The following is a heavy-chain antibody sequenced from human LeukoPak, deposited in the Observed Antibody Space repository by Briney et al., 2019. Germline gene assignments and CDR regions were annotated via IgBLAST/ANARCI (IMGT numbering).Heavy chain of an antibody. Sequence: GESLKISCKGSGYSFTSYWIGWVRQMPGKGLEWMGIVYPGDSDTRYSPSFKGQVTISADKSISTAYLQWSSLKASDTAMYYCARLRLGVLSSTSFDYWGQGTLVTVSS. CDR1: GYSFTSYW. J-gene: IGHJ4*02. V-gene: IGHV5-51*01. D-gene: IGHD3-16*02. CDR2: VYPGDSDT. CDR3: ARLRLGVLSSTSFDY.